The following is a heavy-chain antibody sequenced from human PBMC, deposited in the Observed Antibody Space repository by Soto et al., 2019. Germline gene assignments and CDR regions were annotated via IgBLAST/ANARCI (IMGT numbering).Heavy chain of an antibody. CDR1: GYTFTSYG. Sequence: ASVKVSCKASGYTFTSYGISWVRQAPGQGLEWMGWISAYNGNTNYAQKLQGRVTMTTDTSTSTAYVELRSLRSDDTAVYYCARDGGVPAAQGDYWGQGTLVTVS. CDR3: ARDGGVPAAQGDY. J-gene: IGHJ4*02. D-gene: IGHD2-2*01. V-gene: IGHV1-18*01. CDR2: ISAYNGNT.